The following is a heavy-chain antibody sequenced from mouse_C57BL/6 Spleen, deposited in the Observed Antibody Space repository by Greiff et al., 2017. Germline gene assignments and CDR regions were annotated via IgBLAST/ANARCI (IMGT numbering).Heavy chain of an antibody. J-gene: IGHJ4*01. CDR1: GYTFTDYY. V-gene: IGHV1-26*01. CDR3: ARKFYAMDD. Sequence: EVQLQQSGPELVKPGASVKISCKASGYTFTDYYMNWVKQSHGKSLEWIGDINPNNGGTSYNQKFKGKATLTVDKSSSTAYMELRSLTSEDSAVYYCARKFYAMDDWGQGTSVTVSS. CDR2: INPNNGGT.